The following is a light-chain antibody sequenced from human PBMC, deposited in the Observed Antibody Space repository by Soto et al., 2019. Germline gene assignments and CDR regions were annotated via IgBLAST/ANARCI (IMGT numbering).Light chain of an antibody. J-gene: IGKJ5*01. CDR1: QFLSIY. V-gene: IGKV3-11*01. Sequence: EVLLTQSPATLSFAQWEIASLSCRASQFLSIYLAWYQQKPGQPPRLLIYDTSNRTTGIPARFSGSRSGTDFTLTISSLEPEDFGVYFCHQRNKFGQGTRLEIK. CDR3: HQRNK. CDR2: DTS.